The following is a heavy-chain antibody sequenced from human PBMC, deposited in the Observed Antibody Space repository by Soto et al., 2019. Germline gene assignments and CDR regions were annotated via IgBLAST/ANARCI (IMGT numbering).Heavy chain of an antibody. CDR3: ARQRRDFDY. CDR2: IYSSGST. Sequence: SETLSLTCTVSXGSISGYYWSWIRQPPGKGLQWIGYIYSSGSTNYNPSLKSRVTISVDTSKNQFSLNLSSVTAADTAVYYCARQRRDFDYWGQGSLVTVSS. V-gene: IGHV4-59*08. J-gene: IGHJ4*02. CDR1: XGSISGYY.